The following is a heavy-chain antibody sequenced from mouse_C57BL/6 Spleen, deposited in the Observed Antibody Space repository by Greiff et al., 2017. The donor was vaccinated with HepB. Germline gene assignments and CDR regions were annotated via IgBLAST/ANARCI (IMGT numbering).Heavy chain of an antibody. Sequence: VKPGASVKMSCKASGYTFTDYNIHWVKQSHGKSLEWIGYINPNNGGTSYNQKFKGKATLTVNKSSSTAYMELRSLTSEDSAVYYCARTYDYVYFDYWGQGTTLTVSS. CDR3: ARTYDYVYFDY. CDR1: GYTFTDYN. CDR2: INPNNGGT. V-gene: IGHV1-22*01. D-gene: IGHD2-4*01. J-gene: IGHJ2*01.